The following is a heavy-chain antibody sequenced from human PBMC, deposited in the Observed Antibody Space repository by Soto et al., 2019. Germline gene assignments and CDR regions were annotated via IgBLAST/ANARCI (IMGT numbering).Heavy chain of an antibody. Sequence: QVQLVESGGGVVQPGRSLRLSCAASGFTFSSYGMHWVRQAPGKGLEWVAVIWYDGSNKYYADSVKGRFTISRDNSKNTLYLQMNSLRAEDTAVYYCAREGWISWVGGMDVWGQGTTVTVSS. CDR1: GFTFSSYG. V-gene: IGHV3-33*01. CDR3: AREGWISWVGGMDV. CDR2: IWYDGSNK. J-gene: IGHJ6*02. D-gene: IGHD5-12*01.